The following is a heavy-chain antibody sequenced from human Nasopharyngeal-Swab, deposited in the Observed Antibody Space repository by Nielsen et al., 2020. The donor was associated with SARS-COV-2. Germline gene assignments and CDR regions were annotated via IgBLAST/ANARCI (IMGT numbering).Heavy chain of an antibody. CDR2: IYYSGST. D-gene: IGHD6-19*01. CDR3: ARVSSGWRSHWFDP. CDR1: GGSISSGGYY. Sequence: SETLSLTCTVSGGSISSGGYYWSWIRQHPGKGLEWIGYIYYSGSTYYNPSLKSRVTISVDTSKNQFSLKLSSVTAADTAVYYCARVSSGWRSHWFDPWGQGTLVTVSS. V-gene: IGHV4-31*03. J-gene: IGHJ5*02.